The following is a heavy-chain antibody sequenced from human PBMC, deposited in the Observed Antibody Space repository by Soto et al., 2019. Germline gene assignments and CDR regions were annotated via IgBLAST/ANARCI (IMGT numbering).Heavy chain of an antibody. CDR2: ISWNSGII. D-gene: IGHD5-18*01. V-gene: IGHV3-9*01. CDR1: GFTFDDYA. CDR3: AKGYSYGVLEPLGY. Sequence: EVQLVESGGGLVQPGRSLRLSCAASGFTFDDYAMHWVRQAPGKGLEWVSGISWNSGIIDYADSVKGRFTISRDNAKNSRYLQMNSLRAEDTALYYCAKGYSYGVLEPLGYWGQGTLVTVSS. J-gene: IGHJ4*02.